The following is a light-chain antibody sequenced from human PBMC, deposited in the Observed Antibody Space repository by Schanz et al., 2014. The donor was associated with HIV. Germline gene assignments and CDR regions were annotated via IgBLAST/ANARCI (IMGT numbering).Light chain of an antibody. V-gene: IGKV1-33*01. CDR1: QDIRVS. J-gene: IGKJ5*01. CDR2: DAY. Sequence: DIQMPQSPSSLSASVGDRVTITCQASQDIRVSLNWYQQKPGKAPKLLIYDAYNLQTGDSSRFSGTSSGTDFTFIISSLQPEDVGTYYCQQYDYLPVTFGQGTRVDIK. CDR3: QQYDYLPVT.